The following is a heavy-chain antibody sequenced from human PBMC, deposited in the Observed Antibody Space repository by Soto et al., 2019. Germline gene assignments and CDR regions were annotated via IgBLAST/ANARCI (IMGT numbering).Heavy chain of an antibody. CDR2: IYHSGST. CDR1: GGSISSSNW. J-gene: IGHJ4*02. CDR3: AKCITALGPIDY. D-gene: IGHD6-6*01. Sequence: QVQLQESGPGLVKPSGTLSLTCAVSGGSISSSNWWSWVRQPPGKGLEWIGEIYHSGSTNYNPSLKGRVXXXVXQSKNQFSLKLSSVTAADTAVYYCAKCITALGPIDYWGQGTLVTVSS. V-gene: IGHV4-4*02.